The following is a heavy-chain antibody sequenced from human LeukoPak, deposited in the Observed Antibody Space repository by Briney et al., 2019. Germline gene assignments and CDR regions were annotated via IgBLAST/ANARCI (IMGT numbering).Heavy chain of an antibody. CDR1: GFTFSSYS. D-gene: IGHD3-10*01. V-gene: IGHV3-48*01. CDR2: ISSSSSTI. J-gene: IGHJ4*02. Sequence: PGGSLRLSCAASGFTFSSYSMNWVRQAPGKGLEWVSYISSSSSTIYYADSVKGRFTISRDNAKNSLYLQMNSLRAEDTAVYYCARDSEGSLDYWGQGTLVTVSS. CDR3: ARDSEGSLDY.